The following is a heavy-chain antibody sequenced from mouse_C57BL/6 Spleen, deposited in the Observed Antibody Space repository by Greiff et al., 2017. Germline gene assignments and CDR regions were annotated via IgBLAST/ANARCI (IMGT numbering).Heavy chain of an antibody. D-gene: IGHD2-12*01. CDR3: ARDSPYYAMDY. CDR1: GFSLTSYG. CDR2: IWRGGST. V-gene: IGHV2-5*01. Sequence: QVQLKQSGPGLVQPSQSLSITCTVSGFSLTSYGVHWVRQSPGKGLEWLGVIWRGGSTDYNAALMSRLSITKDNSKSQVFFKMNSLQADDTAIYYCARDSPYYAMDYWGQGTSVTVSS. J-gene: IGHJ4*01.